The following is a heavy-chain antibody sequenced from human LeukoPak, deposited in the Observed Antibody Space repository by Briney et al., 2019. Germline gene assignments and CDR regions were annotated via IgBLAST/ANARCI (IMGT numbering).Heavy chain of an antibody. D-gene: IGHD6-6*01. CDR1: GGTFSSYA. V-gene: IGHV1-69*01. J-gene: IGHJ4*02. CDR3: ARDWMYSSSPAL. Sequence: SVKVSCKASGGTFSSYAISWVRQAPGQGLEWMGGIIPIFGTANYAQKFQGRVTITADESTSTAYMELSSQRSEDTAVYYCARDWMYSSSPALWGQGTLVTVSS. CDR2: IIPIFGTA.